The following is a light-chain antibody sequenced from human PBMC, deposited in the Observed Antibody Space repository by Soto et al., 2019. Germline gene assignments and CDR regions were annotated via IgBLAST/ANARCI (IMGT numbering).Light chain of an antibody. V-gene: IGKV3-20*01. Sequence: EIVLTQSPGTLSLSPGERATLSCRASQSVSSSYLGWYQQKPGQAPRLLIYGASTRATGIPDRFSGSGSGTDFTLTISRLEPEDFAVYYCQQYSSSSWTFGQGTKVEIK. J-gene: IGKJ1*01. CDR3: QQYSSSSWT. CDR1: QSVSSSY. CDR2: GAS.